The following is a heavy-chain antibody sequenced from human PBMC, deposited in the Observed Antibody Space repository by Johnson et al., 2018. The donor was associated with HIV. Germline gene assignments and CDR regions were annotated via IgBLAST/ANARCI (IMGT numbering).Heavy chain of an antibody. CDR3: TGGRDLRAFDI. V-gene: IGHV3-49*03. J-gene: IGHJ3*02. Sequence: VQLVESGGGLVQPGRSLRLSCTVSGFTFGDYAMTWFRQAPGRGLEWVGFIRSKAYGGTTEYAVSVKGRFTISRDDSKSVAYRQMNSLKTEDTAVYYCTGGRDLRAFDIWGQGTMVTVSS. D-gene: IGHD2-21*02. CDR1: GFTFGDYA. CDR2: IRSKAYGGTT.